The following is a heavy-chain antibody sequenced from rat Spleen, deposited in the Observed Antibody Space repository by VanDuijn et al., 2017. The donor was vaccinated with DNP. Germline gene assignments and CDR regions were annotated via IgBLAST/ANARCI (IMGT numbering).Heavy chain of an antibody. CDR3: ATSTGISLYAMDA. CDR1: GFTFSDYN. Sequence: EVQLVESGGDLVQSGRSLKVSCAASGFTFSDYNMAWVRQAPKKGLEWVASISNSGDKTFYPDSVKGRFTISRDGAKSTLFLQMDSLRSEDTATYYCATSTGISLYAMDAWGQGTSVTVSS. V-gene: IGHV5S10*01. J-gene: IGHJ4*01. CDR2: ISNSGDKT. D-gene: IGHD1-9*01.